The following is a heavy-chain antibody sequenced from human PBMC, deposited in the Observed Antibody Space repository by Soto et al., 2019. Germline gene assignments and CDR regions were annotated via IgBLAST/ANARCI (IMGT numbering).Heavy chain of an antibody. Sequence: SQTLSLTCAISGDSVSSNSAAWNWIRQSPSRGLEWLGRTYYRSKWYFDYAVSVKSRITVNPDTSQNQFSLQLNSVTPEDTAVYYCAKGGLYTRSCDLSDWGQGTLVTVSS. D-gene: IGHD6-13*01. CDR1: GDSVSSNSAA. J-gene: IGHJ4*02. CDR3: AKGGLYTRSCDLSD. CDR2: TYYRSKWYF. V-gene: IGHV6-1*01.